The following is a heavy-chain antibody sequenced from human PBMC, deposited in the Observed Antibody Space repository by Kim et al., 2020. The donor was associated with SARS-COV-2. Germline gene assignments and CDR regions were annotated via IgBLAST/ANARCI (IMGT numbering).Heavy chain of an antibody. CDR1: GYSFTNYW. V-gene: IGHV5-10-1*01. Sequence: GESLKISCKGSGYSFTNYWISWVRQMPGKGLEWMGRIDPSDSYTNYSPSFQGHVTISADKSIFTAYLQWSSLKASDTAMYYCASHIELATVRFDYWGQGTLVTVSS. D-gene: IGHD4-4*01. CDR2: IDPSDSYT. J-gene: IGHJ4*02. CDR3: ASHIELATVRFDY.